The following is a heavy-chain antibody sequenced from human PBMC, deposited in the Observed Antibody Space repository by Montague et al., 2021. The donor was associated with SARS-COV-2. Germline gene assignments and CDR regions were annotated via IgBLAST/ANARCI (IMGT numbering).Heavy chain of an antibody. D-gene: IGHD2-21*01. J-gene: IGHJ3*02. Sequence: SETLSLTCTVSGDSVTERYLNWVRQAAGKGLEWIGFIHPYGDIHYNASLKSRVILSRGASKNQFSLTLTSVTAADTAVYYCAIGGDSAKCGIWGRGTLVTASS. CDR3: AIGGDSAKCGI. CDR2: IHPYGDI. CDR1: GDSVTERY. V-gene: IGHV4-4*07.